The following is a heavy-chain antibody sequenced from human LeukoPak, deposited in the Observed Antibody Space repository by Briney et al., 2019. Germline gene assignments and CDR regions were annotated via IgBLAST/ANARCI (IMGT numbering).Heavy chain of an antibody. D-gene: IGHD2-2*01. J-gene: IGHJ6*02. Sequence: GGSLRLSCAASGFTFSSYSMNWVRQAPGKGLEWVSSISSSSSYIYYADSVKGRFTISRDNAKSSLYLQMNSLRAEDTAVYYCARGEYQLLSLYYYYGMDVWGQGTTVTVSS. CDR3: ARGEYQLLSLYYYYGMDV. CDR1: GFTFSSYS. CDR2: ISSSSSYI. V-gene: IGHV3-21*01.